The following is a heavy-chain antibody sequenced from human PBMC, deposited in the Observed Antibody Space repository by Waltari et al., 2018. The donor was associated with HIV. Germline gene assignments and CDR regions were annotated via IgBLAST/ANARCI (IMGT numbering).Heavy chain of an antibody. Sequence: QVQLVQSGAEVKKPGASVKVSCKASGYTFTSYDITWVRQATGQGLEWRGWLNPNIGNTGDAQKFQGSVTMTRNTSISTAYMELSSLRSEDTAVYYCASTQDNWNYLDPWGQGTLVIVSS. CDR1: GYTFTSYD. CDR2: LNPNIGNT. J-gene: IGHJ5*02. D-gene: IGHD1-7*01. CDR3: ASTQDNWNYLDP. V-gene: IGHV1-8*01.